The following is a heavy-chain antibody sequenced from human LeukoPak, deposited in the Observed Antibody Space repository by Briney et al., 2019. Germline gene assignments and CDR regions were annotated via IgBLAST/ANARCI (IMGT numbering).Heavy chain of an antibody. CDR2: ISGSGGTT. Sequence: PGGSLRLSCAASGFTFTSYTMSWVRQAPGKGLAWVSAISGSGGTTYYADSVKGRFTISRDNSKNTLYLQMNSLRAEDTAVYYCAKDVKSYYDSSGYYHFDYWGQGTLVTVSS. J-gene: IGHJ4*02. CDR3: AKDVKSYYDSSGYYHFDY. CDR1: GFTFTSYT. V-gene: IGHV3-23*01. D-gene: IGHD3-22*01.